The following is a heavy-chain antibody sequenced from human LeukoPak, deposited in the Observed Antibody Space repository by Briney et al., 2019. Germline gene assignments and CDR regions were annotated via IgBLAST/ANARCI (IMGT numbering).Heavy chain of an antibody. CDR3: ARVRYFDWLSRAFDY. J-gene: IGHJ4*02. CDR1: GFTFSDYY. CDR2: ISSSGSTI. V-gene: IGHV3-11*01. Sequence: GGSLRLSCAASGFTFSDYYMSWIRQAPGKGLEWVSYISSSGSTIYYADSVKGRFAISRDNAKNSLYLQMNSLRAEDTAVYYCARVRYFDWLSRAFDYWGQGTLVTVSS. D-gene: IGHD3-9*01.